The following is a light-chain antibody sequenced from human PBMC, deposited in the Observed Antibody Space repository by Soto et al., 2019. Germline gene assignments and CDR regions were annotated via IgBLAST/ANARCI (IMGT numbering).Light chain of an antibody. CDR1: IHYDF. V-gene: IGLV2-14*01. J-gene: IGLJ1*01. Sequence: QSVLTQPASVSGSPGQSITISCTGYIHYDFVSWYQQHPGTAPKLVIYEVSNRPSGTSDRFSGSKSGHTASLTISGLQTEDEAVYYCGSYTSSSNYVFGTGTKATVL. CDR2: EVS. CDR3: GSYTSSSNYV.